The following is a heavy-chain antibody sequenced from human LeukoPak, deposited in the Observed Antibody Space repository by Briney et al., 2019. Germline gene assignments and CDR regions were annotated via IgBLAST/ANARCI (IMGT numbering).Heavy chain of an antibody. CDR1: SFTFYSYA. J-gene: IGHJ4*02. CDR2: IRASGSRT. CDR3: AESVAANGTVY. V-gene: IGHV3-23*01. D-gene: IGHD6-13*01. Sequence: GGSLRRSCSASSFTFYSYAMKWQRHAPGKGRVGVSFIRASGSRTYYADSGKGRFTTSRDNSKNTLFLQMSRLRAEDTGVYYCAESVAANGTVYWGEGAQFTVSS.